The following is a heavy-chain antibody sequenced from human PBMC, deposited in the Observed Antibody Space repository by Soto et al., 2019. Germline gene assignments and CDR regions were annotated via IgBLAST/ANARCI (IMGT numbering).Heavy chain of an antibody. CDR3: ARGVDSWSGYLA. J-gene: IGHJ5*02. Sequence: SETLSLTCALYGGSFDGYYWSWIRQSPGKGLEWIGEIHHSGSTKYNPSLKSRVSLSVDTSTKQFSLKMTSMKAADRGVYYCARGVDSWSGYLAWGQGTPAT. V-gene: IGHV4-34*01. CDR1: GGSFDGYY. D-gene: IGHD3-3*01. CDR2: IHHSGST.